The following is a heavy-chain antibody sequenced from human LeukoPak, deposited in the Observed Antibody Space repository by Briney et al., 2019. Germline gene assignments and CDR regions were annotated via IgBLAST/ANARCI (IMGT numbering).Heavy chain of an antibody. CDR2: IYTSGST. CDR3: ARDLITIGAGNYYYMDV. CDR1: GGSISSYY. D-gene: IGHD3-10*01. V-gene: IGHV4-4*07. J-gene: IGHJ6*03. Sequence: SETLSLTCTVSGGSISSYYWSWIRQPAGKGLEWIGRIYTSGSTNYNPSLKSRVTMSVDTSKNQVSLKLSSVTAADTAVYYCARDLITIGAGNYYYMDVWGKGTTVTVSS.